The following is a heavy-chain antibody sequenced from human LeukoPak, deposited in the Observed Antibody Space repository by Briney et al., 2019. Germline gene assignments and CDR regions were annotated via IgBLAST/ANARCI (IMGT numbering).Heavy chain of an antibody. CDR2: IYYRGSI. Sequence: SETLSLTCAVYGGSFSGYYWSWIRQPPGKGLEWIGSIYYRGSIYYNPSLKSRVTISVDTSKTQFPLRLSSVTAADTAMYYCASLYDSSGYYYGADAFDIWGQGTMVTVSS. D-gene: IGHD3-22*01. V-gene: IGHV4-34*01. CDR1: GGSFSGYY. CDR3: ASLYDSSGYYYGADAFDI. J-gene: IGHJ3*02.